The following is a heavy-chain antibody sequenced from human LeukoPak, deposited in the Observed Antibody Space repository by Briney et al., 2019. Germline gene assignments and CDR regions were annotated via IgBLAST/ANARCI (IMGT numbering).Heavy chain of an antibody. CDR3: ARKGGYSYGLDYYGMDV. V-gene: IGHV1-69*13. D-gene: IGHD5-18*01. CDR1: GGTFSSYA. J-gene: IGHJ6*04. CDR2: IIPIFGTA. Sequence: ASVKVSCTASGGTFSSYAISWVRQAPGQGLEWMGGIIPIFGTANYAQKFQGRVTITADESTSTAYMELSSLRSEDTAVYYCARKGGYSYGLDYYGMDVWGKGTTVTVSS.